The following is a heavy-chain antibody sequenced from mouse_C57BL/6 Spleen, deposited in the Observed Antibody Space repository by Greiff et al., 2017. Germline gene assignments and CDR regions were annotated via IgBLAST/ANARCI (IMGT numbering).Heavy chain of an antibody. CDR2: IDPSDSYT. J-gene: IGHJ4*01. Sequence: QVQLKQSGAELVKPGASVKLSCKASGYTFTSYWMQWVKQRPGQGLEWIGEIDPSDSYTNYNQKFKGKATLTVDTSSSTAYMQLSSLTSEDSAVYYCARSAYYYGSSYDYAMDYWGQGTSVTVSS. D-gene: IGHD1-1*01. CDR1: GYTFTSYW. CDR3: ARSAYYYGSSYDYAMDY. V-gene: IGHV1-50*01.